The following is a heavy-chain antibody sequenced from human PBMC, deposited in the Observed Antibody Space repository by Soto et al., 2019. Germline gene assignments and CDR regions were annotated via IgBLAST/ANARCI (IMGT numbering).Heavy chain of an antibody. CDR2: IYYSGST. V-gene: IGHV4-39*01. J-gene: IGHJ3*02. Sequence: SETLSLTCTVSGGSISSSSYYWGWIRQPPGKGLEWIGSIYYSGSTYYNPSLKSRVTISVDTSKNQFSLKLSSVTAADTAVYYCARPPSYYYYSSGYYRDAFDIWGQGTMVTVSS. D-gene: IGHD3-22*01. CDR3: ARPPSYYYYSSGYYRDAFDI. CDR1: GGSISSSSYY.